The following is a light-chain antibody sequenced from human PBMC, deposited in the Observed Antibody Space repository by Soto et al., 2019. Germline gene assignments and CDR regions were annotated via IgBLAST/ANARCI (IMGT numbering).Light chain of an antibody. V-gene: IGKV1-12*01. CDR1: QGISSS. Sequence: DIQMTQSPSSVSASVGDRVTITCRASQGISSSLAWYQQKPGKAPNLLIYAASSLQSGVPSRFSGSGSGTDFTLTITSLQPEDFATYYCQQANNFPRTFGQGTKVEIK. CDR3: QQANNFPRT. J-gene: IGKJ1*01. CDR2: AAS.